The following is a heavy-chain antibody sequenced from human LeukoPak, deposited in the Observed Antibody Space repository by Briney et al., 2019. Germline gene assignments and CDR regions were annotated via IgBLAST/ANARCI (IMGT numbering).Heavy chain of an antibody. V-gene: IGHV4-61*09. CDR2: IYTSGST. D-gene: IGHD2-15*01. CDR1: GGSISSGGYY. J-gene: IGHJ6*03. Sequence: PSQTLSLTCTVSGGSISSGGYYWSWIRQPVGKGLEWIGHIYTSGSTNYNPSLKSRVTISVDTSKNQFSLKLSSVTAADTAVYYCARDRVVVTARQNYYMDVWGKGTTVTVCS. CDR3: ARDRVVVTARQNYYMDV.